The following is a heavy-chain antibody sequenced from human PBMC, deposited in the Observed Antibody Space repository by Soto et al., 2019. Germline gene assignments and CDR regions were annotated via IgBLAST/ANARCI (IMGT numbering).Heavy chain of an antibody. Sequence: QVQLVQSGAEVKKPGASGKVSCKASGYTFTSYDINCVRQATGQVLGWMGLMNPTSGNTGYAQKVQDRVTPTRNTSISTAYMELSSLRSEDTAVYYCARDTGIGSGSHFKYWGQGTLVTVSS. D-gene: IGHD3-10*01. CDR3: ARDTGIGSGSHFKY. V-gene: IGHV1-8*01. J-gene: IGHJ4*02. CDR1: GYTFTSYD. CDR2: MNPTSGNT.